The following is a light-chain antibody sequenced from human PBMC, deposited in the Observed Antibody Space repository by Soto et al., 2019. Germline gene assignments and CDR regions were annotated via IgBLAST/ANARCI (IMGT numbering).Light chain of an antibody. CDR1: QSIRNH. J-gene: IGKJ3*01. Sequence: EIVLTQSPATLSLSPGERATLSCRASQSIRNHLAWYQQKPGQAPRLLIYDASNRATDIPARFSGSGSGTDFTLTISSLEPEDFAVYYCQQRDTWPPFTLGPGTKVDIK. V-gene: IGKV3-11*01. CDR2: DAS. CDR3: QQRDTWPPFT.